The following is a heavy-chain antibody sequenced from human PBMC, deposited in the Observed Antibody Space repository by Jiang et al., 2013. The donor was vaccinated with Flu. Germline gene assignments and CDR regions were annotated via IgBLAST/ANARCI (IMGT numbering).Heavy chain of an antibody. V-gene: IGHV4-34*01. D-gene: IGHD5-18*01. CDR2: INHSGST. CDR3: ARQGLPEYSYGYASFDY. J-gene: IGHJ4*02. Sequence: LLKPSETLSLTCAVYGGSFSGYYWSWIRQPPGKGLEWIGEINHSGSTNYNPSLKSRVTISVDTSKNQFSLKLSSVTAADTAVYYCARQGLPEYSYGYASFDYWGQGTLVTVSS. CDR1: GGSFSGYY.